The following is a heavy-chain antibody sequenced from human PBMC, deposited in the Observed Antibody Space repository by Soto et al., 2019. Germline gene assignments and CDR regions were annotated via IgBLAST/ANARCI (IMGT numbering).Heavy chain of an antibody. CDR3: ARCIEENDSSVKSYYYYGMDV. CDR1: GGTFSSYA. Sequence: SVKVSCKASGGTFSSYAISWVRQAPGQGLEWMGGIIPIFGTANYAQKFQGRVTITADESTSTAYMELSSLRSEDTAVYYCARCIEENDSSVKSYYYYGMDVWGQGTTVTVSS. D-gene: IGHD3-22*01. CDR2: IIPIFGTA. V-gene: IGHV1-69*13. J-gene: IGHJ6*02.